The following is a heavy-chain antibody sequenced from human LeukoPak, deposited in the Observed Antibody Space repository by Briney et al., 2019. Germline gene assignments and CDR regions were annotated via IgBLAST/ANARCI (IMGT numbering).Heavy chain of an antibody. J-gene: IGHJ6*03. CDR1: GGSISSYY. CDR2: IYYSGST. Sequence: SETLSLTCTVSGGSISSYYWSWIRQPPGKGLEWIGYIYYSGSTNYNPSLKSRVTMSVDTSKNQFSLKLSSVTAADTAVYYCARDRPGDYYYYMDVWGKGTTVTVSS. V-gene: IGHV4-59*12. CDR3: ARDRPGDYYYYMDV.